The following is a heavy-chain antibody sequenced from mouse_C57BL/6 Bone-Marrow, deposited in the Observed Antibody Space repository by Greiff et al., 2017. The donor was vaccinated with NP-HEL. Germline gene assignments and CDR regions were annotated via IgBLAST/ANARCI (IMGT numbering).Heavy chain of an antibody. CDR2: ISNGGGST. D-gene: IGHD1-1*01. V-gene: IGHV5-12*01. CDR1: GFTFSDYY. CDR3: ARQGTTVVFDY. J-gene: IGHJ2*01. Sequence: EVKVEESGGGLVQPGGSLKLSCAASGFTFSDYYMYWVRQTPEKRLEWVAYISNGGGSTSYPDTVKGRFTISRDHAKNTLYLQMGRLKSEDTAMYYCARQGTTVVFDYWGQGTTLTVSS.